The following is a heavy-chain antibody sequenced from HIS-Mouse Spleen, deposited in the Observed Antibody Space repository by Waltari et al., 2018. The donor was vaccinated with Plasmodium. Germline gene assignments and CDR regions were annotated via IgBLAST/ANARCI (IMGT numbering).Heavy chain of an antibody. V-gene: IGHV3-53*01. D-gene: IGHD4-17*01. CDR2: IYSGGST. J-gene: IGHJ3*02. Sequence: EVQLVESGGGLIQPGGSLSLSCSAPGFTVSSTYLTWVRQAPGKGLEWVSVIYSGGSTYYADSVKGRFTISRDNSKNTLYLQMNSLRAEDTAVYYCASKTTVTNHAFDIWGQGTMVTVSS. CDR1: GFTVSSTY. CDR3: ASKTTVTNHAFDI.